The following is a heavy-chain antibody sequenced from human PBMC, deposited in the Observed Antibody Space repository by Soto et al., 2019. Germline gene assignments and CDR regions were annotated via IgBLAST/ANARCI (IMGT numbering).Heavy chain of an antibody. CDR2: INPNSGGT. Sequence: ASVKVSCKASGYTFTSYGISWVRQAPGQGLEWMGWINPNSGGTNYAQKFQGRVTMTRDTSISTAYMELSRLRSDDTAVYYCARIRIMSIRSYYGMDVWGQGTTVTVSS. D-gene: IGHD3-16*01. V-gene: IGHV1-2*02. CDR1: GYTFTSYG. J-gene: IGHJ6*02. CDR3: ARIRIMSIRSYYGMDV.